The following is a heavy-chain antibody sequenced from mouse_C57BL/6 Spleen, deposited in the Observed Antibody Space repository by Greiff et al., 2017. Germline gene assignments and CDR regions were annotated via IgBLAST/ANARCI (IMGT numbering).Heavy chain of an antibody. CDR2: IDPSDSYT. CDR1: GYTFTSYW. Sequence: QVQLQQPGAELVRPGTSVKLSCKASGYTFTSYWMHWVKQRPGQGLEWIGVIDPSDSYTNYNQKFKGKATLTVDTSSRTAYMQLSSLTSEDSAVYYCARGYCGSLYYAMDYWGQGTSVTVSS. D-gene: IGHD1-1*01. J-gene: IGHJ4*01. CDR3: ARGYCGSLYYAMDY. V-gene: IGHV1-59*01.